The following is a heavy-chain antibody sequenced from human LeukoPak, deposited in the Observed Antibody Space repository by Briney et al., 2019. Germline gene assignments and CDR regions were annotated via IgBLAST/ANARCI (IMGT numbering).Heavy chain of an antibody. D-gene: IGHD5-18*01. CDR2: ISYDGGNK. CDR1: GFTFSSYG. CDR3: AKGGGSYGYYYYSMDV. V-gene: IGHV3-30*18. J-gene: IGHJ6*02. Sequence: PGGSLRLSCAASGFTFSSYGMHWVRQAPGKGLEWVAVISYDGGNKYYADSVKGRFTISRDNSKNTLYLQMNSLRAEDTAVYYCAKGGGSYGYYYYSMDVWGQGTTVTVSS.